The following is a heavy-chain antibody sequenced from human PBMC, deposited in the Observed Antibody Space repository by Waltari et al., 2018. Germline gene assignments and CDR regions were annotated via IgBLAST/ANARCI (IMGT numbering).Heavy chain of an antibody. CDR2: INHSGST. CDR1: GGSFSGYY. V-gene: IGHV4-34*01. CDR3: ARGKYSSSSVGVGYYGMDV. D-gene: IGHD6-6*01. J-gene: IGHJ6*02. Sequence: QVQLQQWGAGLLKPSETLSLTCAVYGGSFSGYYWSWIRQPPGKGLEWIGEINHSGSTNYNPSLRSRVTISVDTAKNQFSLKLSSVTAADTAVYYCARGKYSSSSVGVGYYGMDVWGQGTTVTVSS.